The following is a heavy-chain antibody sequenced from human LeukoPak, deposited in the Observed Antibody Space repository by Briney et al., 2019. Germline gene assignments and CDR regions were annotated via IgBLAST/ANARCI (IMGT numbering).Heavy chain of an antibody. CDR3: AKDRQGFGFGEQLDYYYMDV. V-gene: IGHV3-23*01. CDR2: ISGSGGST. Sequence: GGSLRLSCAASGFTFSGCAMSWVRQVPGKGLEWVSAISGSGGSTYYADSVKGRFTISRDNSKNTLHLQMNSLRAEDTAVYYCAKDRQGFGFGEQLDYYYMDVWGKGTTVTVSS. J-gene: IGHJ6*03. D-gene: IGHD3-10*01. CDR1: GFTFSGCA.